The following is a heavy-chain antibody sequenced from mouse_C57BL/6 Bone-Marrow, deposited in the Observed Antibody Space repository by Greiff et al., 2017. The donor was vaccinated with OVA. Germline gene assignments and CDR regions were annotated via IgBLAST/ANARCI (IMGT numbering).Heavy chain of an antibody. J-gene: IGHJ2*01. V-gene: IGHV6-3*01. CDR2: IRLKSDNYAT. CDR3: TNYVEYFDY. Sequence: EVKVVESGGGLVQPGGSMKLSCVASGFTFSNYWMNWVRQSPEKGLEWVAQIRLKSDNYATHYAESVKGRFTISRDDSKSSVYLQMNNLRAEDTGIYYCTNYVEYFDYWGQGTTLTVSS. D-gene: IGHD2-1*01. CDR1: GFTFSNYW.